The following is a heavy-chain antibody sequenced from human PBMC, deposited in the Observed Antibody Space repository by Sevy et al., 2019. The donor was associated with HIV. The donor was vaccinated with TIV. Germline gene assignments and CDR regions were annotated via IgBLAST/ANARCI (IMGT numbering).Heavy chain of an antibody. CDR1: GFTFDTYW. V-gene: IGHV3-7*01. CDR2: IRQDGNEI. Sequence: GGCLRLSCAASGFTFDTYWMQWVRQAPGQGLEWVANIRQDGNEIYYADSVKGRFTISRDNAKESLYLQMSNLRVEDTGIYYCARRYFDLWGQGTLFTVSS. CDR3: ARRYFDL. J-gene: IGHJ4*02.